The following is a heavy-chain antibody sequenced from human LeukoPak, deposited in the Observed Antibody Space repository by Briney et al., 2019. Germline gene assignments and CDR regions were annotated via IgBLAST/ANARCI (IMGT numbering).Heavy chain of an antibody. V-gene: IGHV1-2*02. Sequence: EASVTVSCKASGYTFTVYYMHWVRQAPGQGLEWMGWINPNSGGTNYAQKFQGRVTMTRDTSISTAYMELSRLRSDDTAVYYCARDYYDILTGYSPYNWFDPWGQGTLVTVSS. CDR2: INPNSGGT. D-gene: IGHD3-9*01. CDR1: GYTFTVYY. CDR3: ARDYYDILTGYSPYNWFDP. J-gene: IGHJ5*02.